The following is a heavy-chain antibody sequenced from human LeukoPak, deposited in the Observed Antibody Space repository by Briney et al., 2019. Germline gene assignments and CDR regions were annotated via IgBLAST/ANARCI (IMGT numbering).Heavy chain of an antibody. CDR1: GGSFSAYY. Sequence: SETLSLTCAVYGGSFSAYYWSCVRQPPGKGLEWFVESKHSGSTNYNPLLKSRVTISVDTYKNQYSLKLSCVTAADTAGYYCAIGGARGFFDYWGQGTLVTVSS. D-gene: IGHD3-10*01. CDR3: AIGGARGFFDY. J-gene: IGHJ4*02. CDR2: SKHSGST. V-gene: IGHV4-34*01.